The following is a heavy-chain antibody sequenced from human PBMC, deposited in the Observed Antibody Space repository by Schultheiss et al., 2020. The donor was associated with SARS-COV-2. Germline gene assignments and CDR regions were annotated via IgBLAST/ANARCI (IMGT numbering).Heavy chain of an antibody. CDR1: GGSISSYY. V-gene: IGHV4-59*12. CDR2: IYYSGST. Sequence: SETLSLTCTVSGGSISSYYWSWIRQPPGKGLEWIGYIYYSGSTNYNPSLKSRVTISVDTSKNQFSLKLSSVTVADTAVYYCARVGASGWWDFDYWGQGTLVTVSS. CDR3: ARVGASGWWDFDY. J-gene: IGHJ4*02. D-gene: IGHD6-19*01.